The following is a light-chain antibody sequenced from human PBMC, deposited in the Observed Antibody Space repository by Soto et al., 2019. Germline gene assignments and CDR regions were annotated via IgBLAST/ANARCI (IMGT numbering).Light chain of an antibody. CDR1: QSISSSY. V-gene: IGKV3-20*01. CDR2: GAS. Sequence: ENVFTQSPCTLSLSPGERASLSCRASQSISSSYLAWYQQKPGQAPRLLIYGASSRATGIPDRFSGSGSGTDFTLTIGRLEPEDFAVYYCQQYLITPWTFGQGTKVDIK. CDR3: QQYLITPWT. J-gene: IGKJ1*01.